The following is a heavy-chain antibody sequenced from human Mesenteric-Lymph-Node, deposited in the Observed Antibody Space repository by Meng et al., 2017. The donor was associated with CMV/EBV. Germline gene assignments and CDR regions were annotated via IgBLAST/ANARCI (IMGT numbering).Heavy chain of an antibody. Sequence: QVRLTAGASGLLNPSETLSSTCAVQCGSLSGYSWNWIRQPPGKGLEWIGEINHSGSTNSTPSLKSRVTISVDTSKNQFSLKLSSVTAADTAVYYCARHQRWLKSEGGFNYWGQGTLVTVSS. CDR2: INHSGST. J-gene: IGHJ4*02. D-gene: IGHD4-23*01. CDR3: ARHQRWLKSEGGFNY. CDR1: CGSLSGYS. V-gene: IGHV4-34*01.